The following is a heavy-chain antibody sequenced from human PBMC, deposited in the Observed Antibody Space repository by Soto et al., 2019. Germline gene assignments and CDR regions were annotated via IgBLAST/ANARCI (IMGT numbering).Heavy chain of an antibody. V-gene: IGHV4-59*08. CDR1: GGSISSYY. J-gene: IGHJ3*02. CDR3: ARISGSYVVDAFDI. D-gene: IGHD1-26*01. CDR2: IYYSGST. Sequence: QVQLQESGPGLVKPSETLSLTCTVSGGSISSYYWSWIRQPPGKGLEWIGYIYYSGSTNYNPSLKSRVTISVDTSKNPFSLKLSSVTAADTAVYYCARISGSYVVDAFDIWGQGTMVTVSS.